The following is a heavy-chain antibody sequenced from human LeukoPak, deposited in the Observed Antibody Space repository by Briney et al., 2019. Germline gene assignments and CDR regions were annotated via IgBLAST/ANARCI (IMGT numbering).Heavy chain of an antibody. CDR1: GFTFSSYA. CDR3: AKEIKHYPKYTPFDY. V-gene: IGHV3-23*01. D-gene: IGHD2-2*02. CDR2: ISGSGGST. Sequence: AGGSLRLSCAASGFTFSSYAMSWVRQAPGKGLEWVSAISGSGGSTYYADSVKGRFTISRDNSKNTLYLQMNSLRAEDTAVYYCAKEIKHYPKYTPFDYWGQGTLVTVSS. J-gene: IGHJ4*02.